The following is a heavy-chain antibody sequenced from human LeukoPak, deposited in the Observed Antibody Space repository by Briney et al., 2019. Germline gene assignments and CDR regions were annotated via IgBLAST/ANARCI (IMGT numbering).Heavy chain of an antibody. CDR3: TRMTTGHDY. J-gene: IGHJ4*02. D-gene: IGHD4-17*01. CDR1: GFTFSSYW. Sequence: GSLRLSCVGSGFTFSSYWMTWVRQTPGKGLEWIGEINHSGYTNDSPSLKSRVTISIDTSRKQFSLNLRSVTVADTGIYYCTRMTTGHDYWGQGTLVTVSS. V-gene: IGHV4-34*01. CDR2: INHSGYT.